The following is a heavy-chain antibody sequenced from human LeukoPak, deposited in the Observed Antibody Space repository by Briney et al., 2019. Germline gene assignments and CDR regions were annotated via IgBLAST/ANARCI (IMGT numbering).Heavy chain of an antibody. CDR1: GYSISSGYY. J-gene: IGHJ4*02. CDR2: VDHSGSS. V-gene: IGHV4-38-2*02. CDR3: ARVWGLIN. D-gene: IGHD2-21*01. Sequence: SETLSLTCTVSGYSISSGYYWGWIRQPPGKGLEWIGSVDHSGSSYYNSSLKGRVTKSVDTSKNQFSLNLRSLTATATAVYYCARVWGLINWGQGTLVTVSS.